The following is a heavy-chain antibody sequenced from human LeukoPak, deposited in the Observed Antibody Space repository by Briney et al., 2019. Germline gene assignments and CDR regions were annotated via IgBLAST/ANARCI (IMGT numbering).Heavy chain of an antibody. CDR1: GYTFTGYY. V-gene: IGHV1-2*02. CDR2: INPNSGGT. D-gene: IGHD3-22*01. CDR3: AGDHGSYYDSSGYPDY. Sequence: ASVKVSCKASGYTFTGYYMHWVRQAPGQGLEWMGWINPNSGGTNYAQKFQGRVTMTRDTSISSAYMELSRLRSDDTAVYYCAGDHGSYYDSSGYPDYWGQGTLVTVSS. J-gene: IGHJ4*02.